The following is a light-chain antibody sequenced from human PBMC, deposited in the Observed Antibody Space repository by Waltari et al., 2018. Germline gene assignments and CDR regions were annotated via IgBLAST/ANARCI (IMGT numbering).Light chain of an antibody. CDR2: RES. J-gene: IGKJ1*01. Sequence: IQMTQSPSTLSASAGDRVVITCRASQGVNTWLAWYQQRPGKAPNLLIYRESSLQSGVPSRFSGRGSGTEFTLTINSLQPDDFASYYCQQYNSFPWTFGQGTKVEIK. CDR1: QGVNTW. V-gene: IGKV1-5*03. CDR3: QQYNSFPWT.